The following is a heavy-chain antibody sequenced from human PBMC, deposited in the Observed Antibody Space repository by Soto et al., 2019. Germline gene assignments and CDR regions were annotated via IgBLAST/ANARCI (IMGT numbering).Heavy chain of an antibody. D-gene: IGHD3-3*01. J-gene: IGHJ6*01. V-gene: IGHV3-30-3*01. CDR2: ISYDGSNK. Sequence: QVQLVESGGGVVQPGRSLRLSCAASGFTFSSYAMHWVRQAPGKGLEWVAVISYDGSNKYYADSVKGRFTISRDNSKNTLYLQMNSLRAEDTAVYYCARDRLPYDFWSGYPRGWDYYYYGMDVW. CDR1: GFTFSSYA. CDR3: ARDRLPYDFWSGYPRGWDYYYYGMDV.